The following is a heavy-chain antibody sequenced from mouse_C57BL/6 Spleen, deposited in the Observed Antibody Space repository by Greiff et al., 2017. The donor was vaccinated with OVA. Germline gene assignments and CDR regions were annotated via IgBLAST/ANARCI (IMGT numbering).Heavy chain of an antibody. J-gene: IGHJ4*01. D-gene: IGHD2-3*01. CDR3: ARSIYDGYYDAMDY. CDR2: INPSSGYT. Sequence: QVHVKQSGAELARPGASVKMSCKASGYTFTSYTMHWVKQRPGQGLEWIGYINPSSGYTKYNQKFKDKATLTADKSSSTAYMQLSSLTSEDSAVYYCARSIYDGYYDAMDYWGQGTSVTVSS. CDR1: GYTFTSYT. V-gene: IGHV1-4*01.